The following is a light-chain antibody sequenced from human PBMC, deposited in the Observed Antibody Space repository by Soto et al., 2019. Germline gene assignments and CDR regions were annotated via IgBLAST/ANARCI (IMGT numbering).Light chain of an antibody. V-gene: IGKV3-20*01. J-gene: IGKJ5*01. CDR2: GAS. CDR3: QQYGTSPMT. Sequence: NVLTQSPDTLSLSPGERATLSCRASQSVNNRLAWYQQKPGQAPRLLISGASNRATGIPDRFSGSGSATDFSLIISSLEPEDFALYFCQQYGTSPMTVGQGTRLEIK. CDR1: QSVNNR.